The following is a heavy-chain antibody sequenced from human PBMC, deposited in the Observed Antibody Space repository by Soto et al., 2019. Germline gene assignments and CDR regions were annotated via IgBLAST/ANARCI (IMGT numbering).Heavy chain of an antibody. V-gene: IGHV3-30-3*01. J-gene: IGHJ6*02. CDR1: GFTFSSYA. Sequence: QVQLVESGGGVVQPGRSLRLSCAASGFTFSSYAMHWVRQAPGKGQEWVALISYEGTNKQYAESVEGRFTISRDNSKNALSPLTTSLRVKATAVYSCARVNKDWSNYGMDVWGQGTTVAVSS. CDR2: ISYEGTNK. D-gene: IGHD3-9*01. CDR3: ARVNKDWSNYGMDV.